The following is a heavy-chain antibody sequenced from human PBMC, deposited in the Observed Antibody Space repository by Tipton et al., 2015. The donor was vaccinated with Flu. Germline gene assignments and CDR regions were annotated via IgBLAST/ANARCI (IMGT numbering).Heavy chain of an antibody. V-gene: IGHV1-18*01. CDR3: AGGSGWLIEN. CDR2: ISGYNGNS. J-gene: IGHJ4*02. D-gene: IGHD6-19*01. CDR1: GYTFTRYG. Sequence: QLVQSGAEVKKPGASVKVSCKASGYTFTRYGISWVRQAPGQGLEWMGWISGYNGNSNYAQNLQGRVTMTTDTSTTTAYLEVGSLRSADTAVYYCAGGSGWLIENWGQGTQVTVS.